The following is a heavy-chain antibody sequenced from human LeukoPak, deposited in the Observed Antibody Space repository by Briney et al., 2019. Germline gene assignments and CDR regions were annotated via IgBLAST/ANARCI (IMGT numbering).Heavy chain of an antibody. J-gene: IGHJ4*02. V-gene: IGHV3-23*01. D-gene: IGHD2-21*02. CDR2: ISGSGGST. CDR3: AKGDLGFDY. Sequence: PGGSLRLSCGASGFTFSSYAMSWVRQAPGKGLEWVSAISGSGGSTYYVDSVKGRFTTSRDNSKNTLYLQMNGLRAEDTAVYYCAKGDLGFDYWGQGTLVTVSS. CDR1: GFTFSSYA.